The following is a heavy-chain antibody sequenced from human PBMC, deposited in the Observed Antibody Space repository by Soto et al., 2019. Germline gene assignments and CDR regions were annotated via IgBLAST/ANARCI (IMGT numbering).Heavy chain of an antibody. V-gene: IGHV5-51*01. Sequence: GESLKISCKGSGYSFTSYWIGWVRQMPGKGLEWMGIIYPGDSDTRYSPSFQGQVTISADKSISTAYLQWSSLKASDTAMYYCASAYGCSGGSCQMEGFDPWGQGTLVTVSS. CDR3: ASAYGCSGGSCQMEGFDP. J-gene: IGHJ5*02. D-gene: IGHD2-15*01. CDR1: GYSFTSYW. CDR2: IYPGDSDT.